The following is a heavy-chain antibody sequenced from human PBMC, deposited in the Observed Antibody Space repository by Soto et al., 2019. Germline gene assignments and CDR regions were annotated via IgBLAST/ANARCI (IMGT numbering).Heavy chain of an antibody. CDR2: INHSGST. CDR1: GGSFSGYY. V-gene: IGHV4-34*01. CDR3: ATRGWNSSSWYRFDP. D-gene: IGHD6-13*01. J-gene: IGHJ5*02. Sequence: LSLTCAVYGGSFSGYYWSWIRQPPGKGLEWIGEINHSGSTNYNPSLKSRVTISVDTSKNQFSLKLSSVTAADTAVYYCATRGWNSSSWYRFDPWGQGTLVTVSS.